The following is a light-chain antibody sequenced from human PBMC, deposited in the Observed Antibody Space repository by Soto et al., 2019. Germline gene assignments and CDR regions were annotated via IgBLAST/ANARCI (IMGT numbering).Light chain of an antibody. J-gene: IGKJ2*01. Sequence: DIQMTQSPSTLSASVGDRVTITCRARQSISSWLAWYQQKPGKAPKLLIYDASSWESGVPSRFSGSGSGTEFTLTISSLQPDDFATYYCQQYNSYLYTFGQGTKLEIK. CDR3: QQYNSYLYT. V-gene: IGKV1-5*01. CDR1: QSISSW. CDR2: DAS.